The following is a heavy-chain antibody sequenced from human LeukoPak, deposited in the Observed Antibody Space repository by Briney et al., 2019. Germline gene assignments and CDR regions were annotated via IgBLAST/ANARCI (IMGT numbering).Heavy chain of an antibody. J-gene: IGHJ3*02. Sequence: PGGSLRLSCAASGFTVSSNYMSWVRQAPGKGLEWVSVIYSGGSTYYADSVKGRFTISRDNSKNTLYLQMNSLRAEDTAVYYCARSMITFGGVIVLDAFDIWGQGTMVTVSS. CDR3: ARSMITFGGVIVLDAFDI. CDR2: IYSGGST. V-gene: IGHV3-66*01. CDR1: GFTVSSNY. D-gene: IGHD3-16*02.